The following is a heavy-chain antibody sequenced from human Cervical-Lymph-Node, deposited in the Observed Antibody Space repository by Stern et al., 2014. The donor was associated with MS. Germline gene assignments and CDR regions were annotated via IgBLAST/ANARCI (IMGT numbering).Heavy chain of an antibody. CDR1: GFTFSSYS. V-gene: IGHV3-21*01. J-gene: IGHJ4*02. CDR2: ISSSSSYI. D-gene: IGHD2-2*01. CDR3: ARAGLEVVPAAIWDY. Sequence: EVQLEESGGGLVKPGGSLRLSCAASGFTFSSYSMNWVRQAPGKGLEWVSSISSSSSYIYYADSVKGRFTISRDNAKNSLYLQMNSLRAEDTAVYYCARAGLEVVPAAIWDYWGQGTLVTVSS.